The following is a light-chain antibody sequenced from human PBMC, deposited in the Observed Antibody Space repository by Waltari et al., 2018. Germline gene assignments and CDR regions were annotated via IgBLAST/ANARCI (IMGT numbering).Light chain of an antibody. Sequence: EILLTQSPAILSLSPGERATLSCRASRSVNSNLAWYQHKPGHAPRLLIYSASNRATGVPDRFSGSESGTDFTLTISSLEPEDFAVYYCQQRNNWPPWTFGQGTKVEVK. CDR1: RSVNSN. J-gene: IGKJ1*01. CDR3: QQRNNWPPWT. V-gene: IGKV3-11*01. CDR2: SAS.